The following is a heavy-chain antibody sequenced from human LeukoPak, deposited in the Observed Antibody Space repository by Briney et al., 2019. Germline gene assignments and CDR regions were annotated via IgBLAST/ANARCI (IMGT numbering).Heavy chain of an antibody. CDR3: ARAPRSEYWFDP. J-gene: IGHJ5*02. Sequence: GASVKVSCKASGYTFTSYGISWVRQAPGQGLEWMGWINPNSGGTNYAQKFQGRVTMTRDTSISTAYMELSRLRSDDTAVYYCARAPRSEYWFDPWGQGTLVTVSS. CDR2: INPNSGGT. V-gene: IGHV1-2*02. CDR1: GYTFTSYG.